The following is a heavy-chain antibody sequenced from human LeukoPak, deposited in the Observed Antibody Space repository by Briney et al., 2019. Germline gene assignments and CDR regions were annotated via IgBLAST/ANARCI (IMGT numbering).Heavy chain of an antibody. Sequence: SETLSLTCSVSGGSISSYYWNWIRQPPGKGLEWIGYIYYSGSTNYNPSLKSRVTISVDTSKNQFSLKLSSVTAADTAVYYCARTRGYCSSTSCWEYFDYWGQGTLVTVSS. CDR2: IYYSGST. CDR1: GGSISSYY. J-gene: IGHJ4*02. D-gene: IGHD2-2*01. CDR3: ARTRGYCSSTSCWEYFDY. V-gene: IGHV4-59*01.